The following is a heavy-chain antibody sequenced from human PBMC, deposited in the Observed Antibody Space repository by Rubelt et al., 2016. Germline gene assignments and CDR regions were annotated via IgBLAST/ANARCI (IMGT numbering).Heavy chain of an antibody. CDR2: INHSGST. J-gene: IGHJ6*03. V-gene: IGHV4-34*01. Sequence: QVQLQQWGAGLLKPSETLSLTCAVYGGSFSGYYWSWIRQPPGKGLEWIGEINHSGSTNYNPSLKSRVTISVDTSKNPFSLKLSSVTAADTAVYYCARGKTYYYDSSGYYYYYMDVWGKGTTVTVSS. CDR3: ARGKTYYYDSSGYYYYYMDV. CDR1: GGSFSGYY. D-gene: IGHD3-22*01.